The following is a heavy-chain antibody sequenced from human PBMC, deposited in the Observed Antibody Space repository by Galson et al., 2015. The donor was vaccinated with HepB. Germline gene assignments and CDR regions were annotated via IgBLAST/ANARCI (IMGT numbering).Heavy chain of an antibody. D-gene: IGHD6-13*01. J-gene: IGHJ4*02. CDR3: ARWRASGTGGFDY. CDR1: GFTFSSYG. CDR2: IWYDGSNK. V-gene: IGHV3-33*08. Sequence: SLRLSCAASGFTFSSYGMHWVRQAPGKGLEWVAVIWYDGSNKYYADSVKGRFTISRENAKNSLYLQMNSLRAGDTAVYYCARWRASGTGGFDYWGQGTLVTVSS.